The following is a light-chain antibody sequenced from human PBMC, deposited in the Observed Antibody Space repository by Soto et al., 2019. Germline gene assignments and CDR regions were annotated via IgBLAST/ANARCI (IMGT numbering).Light chain of an antibody. CDR1: SGDVGRYNY. J-gene: IGLJ3*02. V-gene: IGLV2-8*01. CDR2: EVS. CDR3: SSYAGSNTWV. Sequence: QSALTQPPSASGSPGQSVTISCTGTSGDVGRYNYVSWYQQHPRKAPKLLIYEVSKRPSGVADRFSGSKSGNTASLTVSGLQAEDEAHYYCSSYAGSNTWVFGGGTQLTVL.